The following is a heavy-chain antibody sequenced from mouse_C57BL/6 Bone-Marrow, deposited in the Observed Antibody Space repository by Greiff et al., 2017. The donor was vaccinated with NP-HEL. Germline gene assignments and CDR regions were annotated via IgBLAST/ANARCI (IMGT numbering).Heavy chain of an antibody. Sequence: VQLQQSGAELARPGASVKLSCKASGYTFTSYGISWVKQRTGQGLEWIGEIYPRSGNTYYNEKFKGKATLTADNSSSTAYMELRSLTSEDSAVYFCAMIYYDYLLFDYWGQGTTLTVSS. CDR1: GYTFTSYG. CDR3: AMIYYDYLLFDY. V-gene: IGHV1-81*01. CDR2: IYPRSGNT. D-gene: IGHD2-4*01. J-gene: IGHJ2*01.